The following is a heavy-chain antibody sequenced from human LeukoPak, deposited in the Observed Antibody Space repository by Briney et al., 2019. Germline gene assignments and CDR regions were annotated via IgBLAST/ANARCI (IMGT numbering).Heavy chain of an antibody. D-gene: IGHD3-10*01. CDR2: IYYSGST. Sequence: SETLSLTCTVSGGSISSYYWSWIRQPPGKGLEWIGYIYYSGSTNYNPSLKSRVTISVDTSKNQFSLKLSSVTAADTAVYYCARDSPFYYGSGPRGPWGQGTLVTVSS. V-gene: IGHV4-59*01. CDR1: GGSISSYY. J-gene: IGHJ5*02. CDR3: ARDSPFYYGSGPRGP.